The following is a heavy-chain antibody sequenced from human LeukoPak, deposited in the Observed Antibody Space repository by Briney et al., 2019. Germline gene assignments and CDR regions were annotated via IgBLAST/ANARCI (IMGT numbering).Heavy chain of an antibody. CDR2: IYYSGST. V-gene: IGHV4-31*03. J-gene: IGHJ4*02. CDR3: ARLRYCSSTSCYTRLDY. D-gene: IGHD2-2*02. Sequence: PSQTLSLTCTVSGGSISSGGYYWSWIRQHPGKGLEWIGYIYYSGSTYYNPSLKSRVTISVDTSKNQFSLKLSSVTAADTAVYYCARLRYCSSTSCYTRLDYWGQGTLVTVSS. CDR1: GGSISSGGYY.